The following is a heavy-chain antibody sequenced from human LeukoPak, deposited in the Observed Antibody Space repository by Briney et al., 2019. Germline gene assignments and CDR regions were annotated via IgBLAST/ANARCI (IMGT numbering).Heavy chain of an antibody. Sequence: PSETLSLTCTVSGVDIYSSTYYWAWIRQPPGKGLEFIGSIYYNEDTYSNPSLKSRLTISVATSTNQFSLRLNSVTAADTAVYFCARQLAAGNDAFDIWGQGTMVTVSS. J-gene: IGHJ3*02. V-gene: IGHV4-39*01. CDR2: IYYNEDT. CDR1: GVDIYSSTYY. D-gene: IGHD2-15*01. CDR3: ARQLAAGNDAFDI.